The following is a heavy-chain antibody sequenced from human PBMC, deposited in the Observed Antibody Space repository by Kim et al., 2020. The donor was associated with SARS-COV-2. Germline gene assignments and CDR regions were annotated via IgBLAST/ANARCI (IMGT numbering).Heavy chain of an antibody. V-gene: IGHV5-10-1*01. Sequence: GESLKISCKGSGYSFTSYWISWVRQMPGKGLEWMGRIDPSDSYTNYSPSFQGHVTISADKSISTAYLQWSSLKASDTAMYYCASSSSSTGYYYYGMDVWGQGTTVTVSS. D-gene: IGHD2-2*01. CDR1: GYSFTSYW. J-gene: IGHJ6*02. CDR3: ASSSSSTGYYYYGMDV. CDR2: IDPSDSYT.